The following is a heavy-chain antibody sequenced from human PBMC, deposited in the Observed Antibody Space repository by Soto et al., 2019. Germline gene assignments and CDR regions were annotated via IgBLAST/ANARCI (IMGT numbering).Heavy chain of an antibody. CDR3: ARNQTRYSGSYAPLHY. J-gene: IGHJ4*02. Sequence: SVKVSCKASGSTFSSYAISWVRQAPGQGLEWMGGIIPIFGTANYAQKFQGRVTITADESTSTAYMELSSLRSEDTAVYYCARNQTRYSGSYAPLHYWGQATLVTVS. CDR2: IIPIFGTA. CDR1: GSTFSSYA. V-gene: IGHV1-69*13. D-gene: IGHD1-26*01.